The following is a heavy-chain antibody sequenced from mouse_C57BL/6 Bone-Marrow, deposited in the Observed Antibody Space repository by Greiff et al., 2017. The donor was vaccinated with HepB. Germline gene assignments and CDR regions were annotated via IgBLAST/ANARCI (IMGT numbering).Heavy chain of an antibody. Sequence: EVQLQQSGAELVQPGASVKLSCTASGFNINDYYMHWVKQRPEQGLEWIGRIDHEDGETKYAPKFPGQATITADKSSNTAYLQLSSLTSEDTAIYYCARQLRLSYYAMDYWGQGTSVTVSS. J-gene: IGHJ4*01. V-gene: IGHV14-2*01. D-gene: IGHD3-2*02. CDR3: ARQLRLSYYAMDY. CDR1: GFNINDYY. CDR2: IDHEDGET.